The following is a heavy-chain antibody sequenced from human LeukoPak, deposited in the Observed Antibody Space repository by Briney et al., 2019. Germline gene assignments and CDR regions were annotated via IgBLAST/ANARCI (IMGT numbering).Heavy chain of an antibody. CDR3: ARASMIVVVITIDAFDI. J-gene: IGHJ3*02. CDR1: GFTFSSYA. V-gene: IGHV3-30-3*01. CDR2: IPYDGSNK. Sequence: GGSLRLSCAASGFTFSSYAMHWVRQAPGKGLEWVAVIPYDGSNKYYADSVKGRFTISRDNSKNTLYLQMNSLRAEDTAVYYCARASMIVVVITIDAFDIWGQGTMVTVSS. D-gene: IGHD3-22*01.